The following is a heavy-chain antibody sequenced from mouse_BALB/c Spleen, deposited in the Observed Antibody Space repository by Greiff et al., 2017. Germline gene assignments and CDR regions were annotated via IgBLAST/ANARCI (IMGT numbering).Heavy chain of an antibody. CDR3: ARQETNY. V-gene: IGHV5-12-2*01. CDR1: GFTFSSYT. D-gene: IGHD2-13*01. CDR2: ISNGGGST. Sequence: DVKLVESGGGLVQPGGSLKLSCAASGFTFSSYTMSWVRQTPEKRLEWVAYISNGGGSTYYPDTVKGRFTISRDNAKNTLYLQMSSLKSEDTAMYYCARQETNYWGQGTSVTVSS. J-gene: IGHJ4*01.